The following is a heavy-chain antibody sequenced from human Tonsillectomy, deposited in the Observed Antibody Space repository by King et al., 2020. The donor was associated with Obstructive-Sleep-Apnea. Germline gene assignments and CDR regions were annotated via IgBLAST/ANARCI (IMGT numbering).Heavy chain of an antibody. CDR2: ISYTGST. D-gene: IGHD4-23*01. CDR3: ARECGNSGPYYYYGMDV. Sequence: VQLQESGPGLVKPSETLSLTCTVSGGSISSYYWSWIRQPPGKGLEWIGYISYTGSTNYNTSLKSRVTLSVDTSKNQFSLKLRSVTAADTAVYYCARECGNSGPYYYYGMDVWGQGTTVTVSS. J-gene: IGHJ6*02. V-gene: IGHV4-59*01. CDR1: GGSISSYY.